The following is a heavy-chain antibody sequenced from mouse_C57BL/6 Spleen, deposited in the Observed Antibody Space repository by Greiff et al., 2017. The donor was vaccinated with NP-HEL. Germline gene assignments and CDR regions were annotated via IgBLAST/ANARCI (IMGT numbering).Heavy chain of an antibody. D-gene: IGHD2-1*01. J-gene: IGHJ4*01. V-gene: IGHV1-82*01. CDR2: IYPGDGDT. Sequence: QVQLQQSGPELVKPGASVKISCKASGYAFSSSWMNWVKQRPGKGLEWIGRIYPGDGDTNYNGKFKGKATLTADKSSSTAYMQRSSLTSEDSAVYFCARWGNHRAMDYWGQGTSVTVSS. CDR1: GYAFSSSW. CDR3: ARWGNHRAMDY.